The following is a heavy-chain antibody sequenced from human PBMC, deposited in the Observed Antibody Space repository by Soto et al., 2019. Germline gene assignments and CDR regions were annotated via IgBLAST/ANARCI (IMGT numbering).Heavy chain of an antibody. CDR3: ARDGKDIGGGANYYGMDV. CDR2: IRSKAYGGTT. J-gene: IGHJ6*02. CDR1: GFTFGDYA. D-gene: IGHD5-12*01. V-gene: IGHV3-49*04. Sequence: GGSLRLSCTASGFTFGDYAMSWVRQAPGKGLEWVGFIRSKAYGGTTEYAASMKGRFAISRDDSKSIANLQMNSLKTEDTDVYDGARDGKDIGGGANYYGMDVWGQGTTVTVSS.